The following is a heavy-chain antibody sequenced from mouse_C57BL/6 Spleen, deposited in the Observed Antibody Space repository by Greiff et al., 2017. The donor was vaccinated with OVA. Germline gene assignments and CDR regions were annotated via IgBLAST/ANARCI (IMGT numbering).Heavy chain of an antibody. D-gene: IGHD2-4*01. CDR2: INPSTGGT. J-gene: IGHJ3*01. CDR1: GYSFTGYY. Sequence: EVQLQQSGPELVKPGASVKISCKASGYSFTGYYMNWVKQSPEKSLEWIGEINPSTGGTTYNQKFKAKATLTVDKSSSTAYMQLKSLTSEDSAVYYCARGKPYYDYDEGFAYWGQGTLVTVAA. CDR3: ARGKPYYDYDEGFAY. V-gene: IGHV1-42*01.